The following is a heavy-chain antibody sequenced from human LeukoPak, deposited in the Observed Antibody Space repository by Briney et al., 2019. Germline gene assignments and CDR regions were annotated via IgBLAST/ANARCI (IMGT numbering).Heavy chain of an antibody. CDR1: GHTLRDLS. CDR3: STETAGNY. D-gene: IGHD3-10*01. Sequence: ASVKVSCKAFGHTLRDLSIHWVRQAPGKGLEWMGGYDPEDDERIYSEKFLGRVTLTKDTSTDTAYMELTSLRSDDTAVYYFSTETAGNYWGQGTLVTVSS. CDR2: YDPEDDER. V-gene: IGHV1-24*01. J-gene: IGHJ1*01.